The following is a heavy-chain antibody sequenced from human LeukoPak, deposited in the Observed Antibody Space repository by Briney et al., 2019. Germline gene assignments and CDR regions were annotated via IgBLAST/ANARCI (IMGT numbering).Heavy chain of an antibody. CDR1: GFTFSSYA. V-gene: IGHV3-23*01. CDR2: ISGSGGST. Sequence: GGSLRLSCAASGFTFSSYAMSWVRQAPGKGLEWVSAISGSGGSTYYADSVKGRFTISRDNSKNTLYLQMNSLRAEDTAVYYCAKVETPMVLWVGELGYWGQGTLVTVSS. D-gene: IGHD3-10*01. CDR3: AKVETPMVLWVGELGY. J-gene: IGHJ4*02.